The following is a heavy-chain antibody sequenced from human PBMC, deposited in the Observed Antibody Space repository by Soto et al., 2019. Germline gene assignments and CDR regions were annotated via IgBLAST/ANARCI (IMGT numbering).Heavy chain of an antibody. D-gene: IGHD1-1*01. CDR2: IIPILGIA. CDR3: ARGMVQKGLYYPHSHNWFDP. Sequence: SVKGSCQASGVTFSSHTICWVRQAPGQRLEWMGRIIPILGIANYAQKFQGRVTITADKSTSTAYMELSSLRSEDTAVYYCARGMVQKGLYYPHSHNWFDPWGQGTLVTVSS. CDR1: GVTFSSHT. J-gene: IGHJ5*02. V-gene: IGHV1-69*02.